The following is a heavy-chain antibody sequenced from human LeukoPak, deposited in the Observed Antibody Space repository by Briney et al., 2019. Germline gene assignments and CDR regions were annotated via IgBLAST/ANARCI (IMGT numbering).Heavy chain of an antibody. D-gene: IGHD5-18*01. CDR3: ARTDSYGQIRPFDY. CDR1: GGSISSYY. Sequence: PSETLSLTCTVSGGSISSYYWSWIRQPPGKGLEWIGYIYYSGSTNYNPSLKSRVTISVDTSKNQFSLKLSSVTAADTAVYYCARTDSYGQIRPFDYWGQGTLVTVSS. CDR2: IYYSGST. V-gene: IGHV4-59*01. J-gene: IGHJ4*02.